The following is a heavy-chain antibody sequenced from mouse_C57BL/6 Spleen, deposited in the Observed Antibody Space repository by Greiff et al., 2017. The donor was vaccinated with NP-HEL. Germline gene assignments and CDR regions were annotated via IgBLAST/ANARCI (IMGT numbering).Heavy chain of an antibody. D-gene: IGHD3-2*02. J-gene: IGHJ4*01. V-gene: IGHV5-4*01. Sequence: EVKLVESGGGLVKPGGSLKLSCAASGFTFSSYAMSWVRQTPEKRLEWVATISDGGSYTYYPDNVKGRFTISRDNAKNNLYLQMSHLKSEDTAMYYCARDRAAQATGAMDYWGQGTSVTVSS. CDR3: ARDRAAQATGAMDY. CDR2: ISDGGSYT. CDR1: GFTFSSYA.